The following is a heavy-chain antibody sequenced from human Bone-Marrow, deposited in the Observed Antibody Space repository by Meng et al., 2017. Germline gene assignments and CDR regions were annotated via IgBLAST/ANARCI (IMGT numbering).Heavy chain of an antibody. CDR3: AHADSSGYYQA. J-gene: IGHJ4*02. D-gene: IGHD3-22*01. CDR1: GFSLSTTGVG. V-gene: IGHV2-5*02. CDR2: IYWDDDQ. Sequence: QITLKESGPTLVKPTQTLTLTCTLSGFSLSTTGVGVGWIRQPPGKALEWLPLIYWDDDQRYSPSLKSRLTITKDTPKNQVVLTMTNMDPVDTATYYCAHADSSGYYQAWGQGTLVTVSS.